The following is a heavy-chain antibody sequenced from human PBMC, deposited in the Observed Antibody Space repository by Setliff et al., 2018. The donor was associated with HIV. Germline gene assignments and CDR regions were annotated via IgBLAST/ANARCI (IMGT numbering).Heavy chain of an antibody. CDR3: ARGTSSYDSSGRDAFDI. CDR2: IRNKTYGGTT. CDR1: GFIFGNFA. D-gene: IGHD3-22*01. J-gene: IGHJ3*02. Sequence: GESLKISCTSSGFIFGNFAINWVRQTPGRGLEWIVFIRNKTYGGTTEYAASVQGRFTISRDDSKTIAYLQMSSLKTQDTALYYCARGTSSYDSSGRDAFDIWGQGTMVTVSS. V-gene: IGHV3-49*04.